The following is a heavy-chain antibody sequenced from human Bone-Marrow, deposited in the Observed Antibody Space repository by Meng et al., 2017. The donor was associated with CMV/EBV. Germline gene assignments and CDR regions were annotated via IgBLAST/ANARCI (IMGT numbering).Heavy chain of an antibody. CDR2: IYHSGST. D-gene: IGHD3-10*01. CDR3: SGYGMDV. CDR1: GGSISTSNW. V-gene: IGHV4-4*02. Sequence: GSLRLSCAVSGGSISTSNWWSWVRQSPEKGLEWIGEIYHSGSTYYNPSLKSRVTISVDTSKNQFSLKLSSVTAADTAVYYCSGYGMDVWGQGTTVTVSS. J-gene: IGHJ6*02.